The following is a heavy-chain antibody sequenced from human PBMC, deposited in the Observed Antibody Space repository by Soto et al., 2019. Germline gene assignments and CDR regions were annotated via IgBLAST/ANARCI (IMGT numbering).Heavy chain of an antibody. CDR3: ARSALAGIPCGMDV. D-gene: IGHD6-19*01. Sequence: ASVKVSCKASGGTFSSYTISWVRQAPGQGLEWMGRINPSGGSTSYAQKFQGRVTMTRDTSTSTLYMELSSLRSDDTAVYYCARSALAGIPCGMDVWGQGTTVTVSS. V-gene: IGHV1-46*01. CDR2: INPSGGST. J-gene: IGHJ6*02. CDR1: GGTFSSYT.